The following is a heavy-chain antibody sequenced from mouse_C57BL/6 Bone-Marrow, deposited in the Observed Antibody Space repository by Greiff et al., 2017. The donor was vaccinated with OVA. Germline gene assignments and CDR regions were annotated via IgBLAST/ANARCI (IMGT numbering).Heavy chain of an antibody. Sequence: VKVVESGPGLVAPSQSLSITCTVSGFSLTSYGVDWVRQSPGKGLEWLGVIWGVGSTNYNSALKSRLSISKDNSKSQVFLKMNSLQTDDTAMYYCASAHATGRAFAYWGQGTLVTVSA. J-gene: IGHJ3*01. V-gene: IGHV2-6*01. CDR1: GFSLTSYG. CDR2: IWGVGST. D-gene: IGHD4-1*02. CDR3: ASAHATGRAFAY.